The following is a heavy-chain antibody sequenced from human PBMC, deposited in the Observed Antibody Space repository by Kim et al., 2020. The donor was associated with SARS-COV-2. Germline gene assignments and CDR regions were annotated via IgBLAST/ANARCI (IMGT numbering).Heavy chain of an antibody. D-gene: IGHD5-12*01. CDR3: ANTEGSGYVDRGHFDY. Sequence: SVKVSCRASGGTFSNNPITWVRQAPGQGLETMGGIIPIFGSTTYVPKFQGRLTITADQSTRTVYMQLSSLTFHDTAVYYCANTEGSGYVDRGHFDYWGQGTLVTVSS. J-gene: IGHJ4*02. V-gene: IGHV1-69*13. CDR2: IIPIFGST. CDR1: GGTFSNNP.